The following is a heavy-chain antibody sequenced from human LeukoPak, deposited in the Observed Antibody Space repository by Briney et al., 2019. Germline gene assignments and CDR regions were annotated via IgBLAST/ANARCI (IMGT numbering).Heavy chain of an antibody. CDR2: ISYDGSNK. CDR1: GFTFSSYG. V-gene: IGHV3-30*03. Sequence: GRSLRLSCAASGFTFSSYGMHWVRQAPGKGLEWVAVISYDGSNKYYADSVKGRFTISRDNSKNTLYLQMNSLRAEDTAVYYCATRPTEYCSSTSCFWTNYYYYYYGMDVWGQGTTVTVSS. D-gene: IGHD2-2*01. CDR3: ATRPTEYCSSTSCFWTNYYYYYYGMDV. J-gene: IGHJ6*02.